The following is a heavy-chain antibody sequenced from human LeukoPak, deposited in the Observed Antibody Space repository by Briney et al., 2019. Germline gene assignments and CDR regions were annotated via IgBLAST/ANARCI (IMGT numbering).Heavy chain of an antibody. J-gene: IGHJ4*02. Sequence: GGSLRLSCAASGFTFSSYWMHWVRQAPGKGLVWVSRINSDGSSTSYADSVKGRFTISRDNAKNTLYLQMNSLRAEDTAVYYCARYSSSFHYFDYWGQGTLVTVSS. CDR3: ARYSSSFHYFDY. CDR1: GFTFSSYW. V-gene: IGHV3-74*01. CDR2: INSDGSST. D-gene: IGHD6-6*01.